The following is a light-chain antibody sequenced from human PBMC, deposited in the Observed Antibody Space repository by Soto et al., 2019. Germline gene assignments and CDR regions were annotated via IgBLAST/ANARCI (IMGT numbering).Light chain of an antibody. CDR3: QQYNSYWT. V-gene: IGKV1-5*01. CDR2: DAS. CDR1: QRISSW. Sequence: DIQMTQSPSTLSASVGDRVTITCRASQRISSWLAWYQQKPGKAPKLLIYDASSLESGVPSRFSGSGSGTEFSLTVSRLKPDDFASYYRQQYNSYWTFGQGTKVEIK. J-gene: IGKJ1*01.